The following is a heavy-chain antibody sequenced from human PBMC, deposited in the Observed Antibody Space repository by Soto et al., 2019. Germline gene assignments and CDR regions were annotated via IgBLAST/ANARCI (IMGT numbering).Heavy chain of an antibody. CDR2: MNPNSGNT. CDR3: ARGLSKGLIIVKQLSFRYYYYMDV. D-gene: IGHD6-13*01. CDR1: GYTFTSYD. J-gene: IGHJ6*03. Sequence: ASVKVSCKASGYTFTSYDINWVRQATGQGLEWMGWMNPNSGNTGYAQKFQGRVTMTRNTSISTAYMELSSLRFEDTAVYYCARGLSKGLIIVKQLSFRYYYYMDVWGKGTTVTVSS. V-gene: IGHV1-8*01.